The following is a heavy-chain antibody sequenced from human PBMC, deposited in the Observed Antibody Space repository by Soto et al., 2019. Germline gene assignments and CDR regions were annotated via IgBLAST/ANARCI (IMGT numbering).Heavy chain of an antibody. Sequence: GESLKISCKGSGYSFTTFWITWVRQMPGKGLEWMGTVDPRDSYTNYSPSFQVHITISADKSISTAYLQWSSLKASDTAISYCWRQSCARNTCDGRFDPWGQGTLVTVSS. D-gene: IGHD2-15*01. CDR2: VDPRDSYT. CDR3: WRQSCARNTCDGRFDP. CDR1: GYSFTTFW. J-gene: IGHJ5*02. V-gene: IGHV5-10-1*01.